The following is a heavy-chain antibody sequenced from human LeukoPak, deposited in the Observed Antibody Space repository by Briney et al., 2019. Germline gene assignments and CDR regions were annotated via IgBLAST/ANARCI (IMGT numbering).Heavy chain of an antibody. CDR2: IWYDGSNK. Sequence: GGSLRLSCAASGFTVSSNYMTWVRQAPGKGLEWVAIIWYDGSNKYYADSVKGRFTISRDNSKNTLYLQMNSLRAEDTAVYFCASSTVTTRGVSAFDLWGQGTLVTVSS. D-gene: IGHD4-17*01. CDR3: ASSTVTTRGVSAFDL. CDR1: GFTVSSNY. J-gene: IGHJ3*01. V-gene: IGHV3-33*08.